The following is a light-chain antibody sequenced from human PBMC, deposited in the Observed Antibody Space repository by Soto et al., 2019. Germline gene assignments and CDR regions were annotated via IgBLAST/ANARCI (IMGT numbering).Light chain of an antibody. CDR2: EVS. V-gene: IGLV2-14*01. J-gene: IGLJ1*01. CDR1: GSDVGGYNY. CDR3: SSYTSSSSGV. Sequence: QSALTQPASVSGSPGQSITISCTGTGSDVGGYNYVSWYQQHPGKAPKLMIYEVSNRPSGVSNRFSGSKSGNTASLTISGLQAEDEADYYCSSYTSSSSGVFGTGTKGTVL.